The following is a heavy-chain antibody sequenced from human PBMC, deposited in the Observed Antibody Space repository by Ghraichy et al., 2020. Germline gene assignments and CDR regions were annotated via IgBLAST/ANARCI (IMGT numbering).Heavy chain of an antibody. V-gene: IGHV3-21*01. CDR1: GFTFSSYS. CDR3: ARVTYSWSYAYYYGMDV. D-gene: IGHD1-26*01. CDR2: ISSSSSYI. Sequence: GGSLRLSCAASGFTFSSYSMNWVRQAPGKGLEWVSFISSSSSYIYYADSVKGRFTISRDNAKNSLYLQMNSLRGEDTAVYYCARVTYSWSYAYYYGMDVWDQGTTDTVSS. J-gene: IGHJ6*02.